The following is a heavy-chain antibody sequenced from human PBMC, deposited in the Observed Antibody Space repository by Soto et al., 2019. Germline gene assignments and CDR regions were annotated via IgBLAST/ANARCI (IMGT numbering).Heavy chain of an antibody. CDR3: ARRVGDSSGSYYFDY. V-gene: IGHV4-39*01. D-gene: IGHD6-19*01. Sequence: QLQLQESGPGLVKPSETLSLTCTVSGGSISSSSYYWGWIRQPPGKGLEWIGSIYYSGSTYYNPSLKSRVTISVDTSKNQFSLKLSSVTAADTAVYYCARRVGDSSGSYYFDYWGQGTLVTVSS. J-gene: IGHJ4*02. CDR1: GGSISSSSYY. CDR2: IYYSGST.